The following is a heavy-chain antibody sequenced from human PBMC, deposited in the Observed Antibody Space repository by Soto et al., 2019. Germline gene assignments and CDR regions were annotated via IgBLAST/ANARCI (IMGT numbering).Heavy chain of an antibody. CDR2: ISGSGGST. V-gene: IGHV3-23*01. CDR1: GFSFSSYA. D-gene: IGHD3-22*01. Sequence: GGSLRLSCAASGFSFSSYAMNWVRQAPGKGLEWVSAISGSGGSTYYADSVRGRFTISRDNSKNTLYLQMSSLRANDTAVYYCAKDQLTGDYYDSSGYSQYFDYWGQGTLVTVSS. CDR3: AKDQLTGDYYDSSGYSQYFDY. J-gene: IGHJ4*02.